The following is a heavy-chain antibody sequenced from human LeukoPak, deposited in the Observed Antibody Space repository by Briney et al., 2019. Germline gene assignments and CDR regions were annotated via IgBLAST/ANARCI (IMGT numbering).Heavy chain of an antibody. V-gene: IGHV3-23*01. CDR3: ARGGYYYDSSGSEPFDY. J-gene: IGHJ4*02. CDR1: GFTFNNYA. D-gene: IGHD3-22*01. CDR2: ISGSGGST. Sequence: GGSPRLSCAASGFTFNNYAMNWVRQAPGKGLEWVSGISGSGGSTYYAGSVKGRFTISRDNAKNSLYLQMNSLRAEDTAVYYCARGGYYYDSSGSEPFDYWGQGTLVTVSS.